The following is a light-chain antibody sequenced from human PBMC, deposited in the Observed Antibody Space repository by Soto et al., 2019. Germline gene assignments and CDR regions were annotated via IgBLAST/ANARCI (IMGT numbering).Light chain of an antibody. Sequence: EIVMTQSPATLSLSPGERATLSCRASQSVSSNLAWYQQKPGQAPRLLIYGASTRATGIPARFSGSGSGTEFTLTISSLQSEDFAVYYCQQYNNWPRTFGQGIKVDNK. V-gene: IGKV3-15*01. CDR2: GAS. CDR3: QQYNNWPRT. J-gene: IGKJ1*01. CDR1: QSVSSN.